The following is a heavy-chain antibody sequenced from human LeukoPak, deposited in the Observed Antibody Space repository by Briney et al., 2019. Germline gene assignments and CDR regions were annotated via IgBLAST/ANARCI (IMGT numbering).Heavy chain of an antibody. Sequence: GESLKISCKGSGYSFTSYWIGWVRQMPGKGLEWMGIIYPGDSDTRYSPSFQGQVTISADKSISTAYLQWSSLKASDTAMYYCARGYYDILTGYYKGGYCFDYWGQGTLVTVSS. CDR3: ARGYYDILTGYYKGGYCFDY. D-gene: IGHD3-9*01. J-gene: IGHJ4*02. V-gene: IGHV5-51*01. CDR1: GYSFTSYW. CDR2: IYPGDSDT.